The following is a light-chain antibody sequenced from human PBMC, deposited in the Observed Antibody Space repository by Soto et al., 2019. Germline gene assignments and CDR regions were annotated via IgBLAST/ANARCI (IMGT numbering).Light chain of an antibody. CDR3: QRYGG. CDR2: SAS. J-gene: IGKJ1*01. CDR1: QIVNSGY. Sequence: DIVLTQSPGTVYLTPGERATLSCRASQIVNSGYLAWYQQRPGQAPRLLIYSASSRATGIPDRFSGSGSGTDFTLTISRLEPEDFAVYYCQRYGGFGQGTKVDI. V-gene: IGKV3-20*01.